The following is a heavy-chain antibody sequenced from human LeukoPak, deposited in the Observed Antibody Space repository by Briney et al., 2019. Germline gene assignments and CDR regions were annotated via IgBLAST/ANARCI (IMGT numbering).Heavy chain of an antibody. D-gene: IGHD4-17*01. Sequence: GGSLRLSCAASGFSFTNYAVMWVRQAPGQGLEWVSAITSGGAPRYADSVKGRFTISRDNSKNTLYLQMNSLRAEDTAQYFCARDPNGDYIGAFEFWGQGTGVTVSS. V-gene: IGHV3-23*01. CDR2: ITSGGAP. J-gene: IGHJ3*01. CDR1: GFSFTNYA. CDR3: ARDPNGDYIGAFEF.